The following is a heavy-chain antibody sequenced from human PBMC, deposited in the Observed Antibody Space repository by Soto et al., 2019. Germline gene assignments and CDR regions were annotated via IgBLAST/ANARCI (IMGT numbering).Heavy chain of an antibody. J-gene: IGHJ6*03. CDR2: MNPNSGNT. Sequence: GASVKVSCKASGYTFTSYYMHWVRQAPGQGLEWMGWMNPNSGNTGYAQKFQGRVTMTRNTSISTAYMELSSLRSEDTAVYYCATSEAVGYSYDLYYCYYMDVWGKGTTVTVSS. CDR3: ATSEAVGYSYDLYYCYYMDV. V-gene: IGHV1-8*02. CDR1: GYTFTSYY. D-gene: IGHD5-18*01.